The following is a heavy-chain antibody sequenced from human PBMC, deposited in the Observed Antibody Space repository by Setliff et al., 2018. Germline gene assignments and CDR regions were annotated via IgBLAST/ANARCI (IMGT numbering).Heavy chain of an antibody. CDR2: INYSGIT. V-gene: IGHV4-39*07. J-gene: IGHJ5*02. D-gene: IGHD3-10*01. CDR3: ATDGPVLNGDYIS. CDR1: GDSIGSSSYY. Sequence: LETLSLTCSVSGDSIGSSSYYWGWIRQPPGKGLEWIGSINYSGITYYNPSVKSRVTISVDKSKNQFSLSLRSVTAADTAVYYCATDGPVLNGDYISWGQGTLVTVSS.